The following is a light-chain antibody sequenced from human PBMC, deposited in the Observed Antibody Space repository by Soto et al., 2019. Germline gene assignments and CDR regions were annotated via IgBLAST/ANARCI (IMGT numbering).Light chain of an antibody. CDR3: LSCDSSLSGSGV. V-gene: IGLV1-40*01. J-gene: IGLJ1*01. Sequence: QSVLTQPPSVSGAPGQRVTISCTGSSSNIGAGYDVHWYQQLPGTAPKLLIYRNSNRPSGVPDRFSGSKSGTSASLAITGLQAEDEADYYCLSCDSSLSGSGVFGTGTKLTVL. CDR1: SSNIGAGYD. CDR2: RNS.